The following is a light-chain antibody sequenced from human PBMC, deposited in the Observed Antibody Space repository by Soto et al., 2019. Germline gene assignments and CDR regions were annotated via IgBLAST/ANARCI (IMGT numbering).Light chain of an antibody. CDR2: DAS. Sequence: IHMTDAPPTLSASVVYRVTITCLASQGIVRWLAWYQQKPGKAPKLLIYDASSLESGVPSRFSGSGAGTEITLTINSLQPDDFATYYCQHYYGFSRTFGQGTKVDI. CDR1: QGIVRW. V-gene: IGKV1-5*01. J-gene: IGKJ1*01. CDR3: QHYYGFSRT.